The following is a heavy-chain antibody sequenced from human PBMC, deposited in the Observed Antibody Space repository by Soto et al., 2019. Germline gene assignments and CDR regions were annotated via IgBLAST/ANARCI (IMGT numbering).Heavy chain of an antibody. CDR1: GFTFSSYG. CDR2: IWYDGSNK. Sequence: GGSLRLSCAASGFTFSSYGMHWVRQAPGKGLEWVAVIWYDGSNKYYADSVKGRFTISRDNSKNTLYLQMNSLRAEDTAVYYCARDGEGRELQNWGQGTLVTVSS. V-gene: IGHV3-33*01. CDR3: ARDGEGRELQN. J-gene: IGHJ4*02. D-gene: IGHD1-26*01.